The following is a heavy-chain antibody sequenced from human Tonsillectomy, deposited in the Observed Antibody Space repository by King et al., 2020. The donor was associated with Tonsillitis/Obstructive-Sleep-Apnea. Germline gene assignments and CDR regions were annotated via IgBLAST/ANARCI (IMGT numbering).Heavy chain of an antibody. J-gene: IGHJ5*02. Sequence: EVQLVESGAEVKKPGESLRISCKGSGYSFTSYWISWVRQMPGKGLEWMGRIDPSDSYTNYSPSFQGHVTISADKSISTAYLQWSSLKASDTAMYYCASQSYGSSPAAWFDPWGQGTLVTVPS. CDR2: IDPSDSYT. CDR1: GYSFTSYW. CDR3: ASQSYGSSPAAWFDP. V-gene: IGHV5-10-1*01. D-gene: IGHD6-6*01.